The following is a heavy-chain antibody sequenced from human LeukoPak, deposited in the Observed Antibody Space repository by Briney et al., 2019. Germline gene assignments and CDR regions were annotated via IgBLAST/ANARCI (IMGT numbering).Heavy chain of an antibody. CDR3: ARDSGSYAGDDY. CDR1: GYTFTSYG. CDR2: ISVYNGDT. V-gene: IGHV1-18*01. Sequence: ASVKVSCKASGYTFTSYGISWVRQAPGQGLEWMGWISVYNGDTNYVQKSQGRVTMTADTSTSTAYMELRSLRSDDTAMYYCARDSGSYAGDDYWGQGALVTVSS. J-gene: IGHJ4*02. D-gene: IGHD1-26*01.